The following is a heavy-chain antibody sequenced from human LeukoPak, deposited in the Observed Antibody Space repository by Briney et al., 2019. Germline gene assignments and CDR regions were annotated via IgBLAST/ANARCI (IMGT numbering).Heavy chain of an antibody. J-gene: IGHJ5*02. CDR3: ARAYSSSWYFNWFDP. Sequence: SETLSLTCTVSGYSISCGYYWGWIRQPPGKGLEWIGHIYPSGTTYYNPSLKTRVTISVDTCKNQSSLKLSSVTAADTAVYFCARAYSSSWYFNWFDPWGQGTLVTVSS. CDR1: GYSISCGYY. V-gene: IGHV4-38-2*02. CDR2: IYPSGTT. D-gene: IGHD6-13*01.